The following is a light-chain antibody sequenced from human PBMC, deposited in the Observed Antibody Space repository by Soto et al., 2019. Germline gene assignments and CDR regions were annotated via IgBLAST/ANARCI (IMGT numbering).Light chain of an antibody. Sequence: IVLTQSPATLSLSPGKRATLSCRASQSVSNNLSWYQQKPGQAPRLLIYGALTRATGIPARFSGGGSGREYTLPTISLLEAEDVAYYCRQYHSWRPETFGQGTKV. CDR3: RQYHSWRPET. CDR1: QSVSNN. J-gene: IGKJ1*01. CDR2: GAL. V-gene: IGKV3-15*01.